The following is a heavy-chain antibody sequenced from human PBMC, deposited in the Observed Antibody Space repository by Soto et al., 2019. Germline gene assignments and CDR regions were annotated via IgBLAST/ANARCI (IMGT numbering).Heavy chain of an antibody. Sequence: QVQLQESGPGLVKPSEALSLTCTVSGGSVSSGSYYWSWIRQPPGKGLEWIGYIYYSGSTNYNPSLKSRVTISLDTSENQFSLKLSSVTAADTAVYYCASQDCGGDCARSPFDYWGQGTLVTVSS. J-gene: IGHJ4*02. D-gene: IGHD2-21*02. CDR2: IYYSGST. CDR1: GGSVSSGSYY. V-gene: IGHV4-61*01. CDR3: ASQDCGGDCARSPFDY.